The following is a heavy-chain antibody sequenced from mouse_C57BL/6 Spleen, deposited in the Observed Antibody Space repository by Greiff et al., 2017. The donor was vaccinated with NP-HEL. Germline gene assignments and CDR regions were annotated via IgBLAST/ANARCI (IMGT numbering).Heavy chain of an antibody. CDR2: ISYDGSN. Sequence: EVKLVESGPGLVKPSQSLSLTCSVTGYSITSGYYWNWIRQFPGNKLEWMGYISYDGSNNYNPSLKNRISITRDTSKNQFFLKLNSVTTEDTATYYCAREGDYGNYRAWFAYWGQGTLVTVSA. CDR3: AREGDYGNYRAWFAY. CDR1: GYSITSGYY. D-gene: IGHD2-1*01. V-gene: IGHV3-6*01. J-gene: IGHJ3*01.